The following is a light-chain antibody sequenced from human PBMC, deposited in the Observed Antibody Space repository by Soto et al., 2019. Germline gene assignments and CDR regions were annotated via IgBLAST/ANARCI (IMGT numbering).Light chain of an antibody. V-gene: IGKV1-5*01. CDR1: QTISHW. J-gene: IGKJ1*01. CDR3: QQSNIYWT. Sequence: DIHLTQSPSTLSASVGDRVTITCRASQTISHWLAWYQQKPGKAPKLLIFDASNLENGVPSRFSGSGYGTKFPLTITALQRDNVAIYNCQQSNIYWTFGQGTQGKS. CDR2: DAS.